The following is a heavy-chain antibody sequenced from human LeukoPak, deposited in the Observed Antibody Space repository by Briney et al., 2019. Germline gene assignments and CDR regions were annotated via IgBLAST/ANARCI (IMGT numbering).Heavy chain of an antibody. D-gene: IGHD2-15*01. CDR1: GYSFTAFY. CDR2: IHPRRGDT. CDR3: ARGFLVAADRLDS. J-gene: IGHJ4*02. V-gene: IGHV1-2*02. Sequence: ASVKVSFKTSGYSFTAFYIHWVRQAPGQGLEWMGWIHPRRGDTNYAQKFQGRVTMTRDTSISTAYMELTRLRSDDTAVYYCARGFLVAADRLDSWGQGTLVTVSS.